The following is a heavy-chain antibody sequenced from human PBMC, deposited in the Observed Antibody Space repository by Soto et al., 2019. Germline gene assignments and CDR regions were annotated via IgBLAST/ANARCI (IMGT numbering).Heavy chain of an antibody. D-gene: IGHD2-15*01. Sequence: EVQLLESGGGLVQPGGSLRLSCAASGFTFSSYVMSWVRQAPGKGLEWVSAISGSGGSTYYADSVKGRFTISRDNSKNTLYLQMNSLRAEDTAVYYCAKDITPVVVVAATGFDYWGQGTLVTVSS. J-gene: IGHJ4*02. CDR3: AKDITPVVVVAATGFDY. V-gene: IGHV3-23*01. CDR1: GFTFSSYV. CDR2: ISGSGGST.